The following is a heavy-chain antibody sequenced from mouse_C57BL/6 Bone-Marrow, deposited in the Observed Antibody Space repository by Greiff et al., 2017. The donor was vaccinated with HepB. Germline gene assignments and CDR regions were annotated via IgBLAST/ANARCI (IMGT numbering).Heavy chain of an antibody. V-gene: IGHV5-17*01. J-gene: IGHJ3*01. CDR1: GFTFSDYG. Sequence: EVKLVESGGGLVKPGGSLKLSCAASGFTFSDYGMHWVRQAPEKGLEWVAYISSGSSTIYYADTVKGRFTISRDNAKNTLFLQMTSLRSEDTAMYYCANYYGSSSSYWGQGTLVTVSA. CDR2: ISSGSSTI. D-gene: IGHD1-1*01. CDR3: ANYYGSSSSY.